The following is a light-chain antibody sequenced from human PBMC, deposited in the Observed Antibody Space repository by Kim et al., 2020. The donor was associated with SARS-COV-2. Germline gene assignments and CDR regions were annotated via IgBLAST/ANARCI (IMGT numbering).Light chain of an antibody. Sequence: QSVLTQPPSVSAAPGQKVTISCSGSSSNIGNNFVSWYQQLPGTAPKLLIYDNNKRPSGIPDRFSGSKSGTSATLGITGLQTRDEADYYCVTWDDTLSAVVFGGGTQLTVL. CDR3: VTWDDTLSAVV. V-gene: IGLV1-51*01. CDR1: SSNIGNNF. CDR2: DNN. J-gene: IGLJ3*02.